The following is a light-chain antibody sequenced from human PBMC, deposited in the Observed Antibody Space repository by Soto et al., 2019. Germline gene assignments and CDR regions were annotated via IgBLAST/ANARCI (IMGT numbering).Light chain of an antibody. J-gene: IGKJ1*01. Sequence: EIVMTQSPDTLSVSPGERATLSCRASQSVSSNLAWYQQKPGQAPRLLIYGASSRATGIPDRFSGSGSGTDFTLTISRLEPEDFAVYFCQQYGSSSWTFGQGTKVDIK. CDR3: QQYGSSSWT. CDR1: QSVSSN. V-gene: IGKV3-20*01. CDR2: GAS.